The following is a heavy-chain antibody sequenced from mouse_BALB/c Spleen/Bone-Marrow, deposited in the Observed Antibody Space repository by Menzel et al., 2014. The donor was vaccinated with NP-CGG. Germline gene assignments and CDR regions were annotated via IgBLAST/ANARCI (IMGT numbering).Heavy chain of an antibody. Sequence: EVKLMESGGGLVQPGGSRKLSCAASGFTFSSFGMHWVRQAPEKGLEWVAYICSGSSTIYYADTVKGRFTISRDNPKNTLFLQMTSLRSEDTAMYYCARGAARATWFAYWGQGTLVTVSA. V-gene: IGHV5-17*02. J-gene: IGHJ3*01. D-gene: IGHD3-1*01. CDR1: GFTFSSFG. CDR2: ICSGSSTI. CDR3: ARGAARATWFAY.